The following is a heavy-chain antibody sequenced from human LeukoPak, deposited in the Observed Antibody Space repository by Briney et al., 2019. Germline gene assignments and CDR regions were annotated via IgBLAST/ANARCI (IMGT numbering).Heavy chain of an antibody. V-gene: IGHV4-4*07. J-gene: IGHJ5*02. CDR3: ARDNMEDYYDSSGYSYWFDP. D-gene: IGHD3-22*01. CDR1: GGSVSSYY. Sequence: SETLSLTCTVSGGSVSSYYWSWIRQPAGKGLEWIGRIYTSGSTNYNPSLKSRVTMSVDTSKNQFSLKLSSVTAADTAVYYCARDNMEDYYDSSGYSYWFDPWGQGTLVTVSS. CDR2: IYTSGST.